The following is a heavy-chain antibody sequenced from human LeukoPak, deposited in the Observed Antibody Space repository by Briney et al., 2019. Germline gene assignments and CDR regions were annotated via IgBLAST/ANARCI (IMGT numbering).Heavy chain of an antibody. CDR1: GGTFSSYA. CDR3: ARARGIAVAGSFDY. Sequence: SVKVSCTASGGTFSSYAISWVRQAPGQGLEWMGGIIPIFGTANYAQKFQGRVTITADESTSTAYMELSSLRSEDTAVYYCARARGIAVAGSFDYWGQGTLVTVSS. J-gene: IGHJ4*02. D-gene: IGHD6-19*01. V-gene: IGHV1-69*13. CDR2: IIPIFGTA.